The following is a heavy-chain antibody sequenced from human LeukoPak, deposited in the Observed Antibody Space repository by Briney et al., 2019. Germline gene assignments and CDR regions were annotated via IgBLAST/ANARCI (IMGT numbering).Heavy chain of an antibody. CDR2: IYSGGNT. V-gene: IGHV3-53*01. CDR3: ARRAGEYSHPYDY. CDR1: GFTVSSNS. Sequence: GGSLRLSCTVSGFTVSSNSWSWVRQAPGKGLEWVSFIYSGGNTHYSDSVKGRFTISRDTSKNTLYLQTNSLRADDTAIYYCARRAGEYSHPYDYWGQGTLVTVSS. J-gene: IGHJ4*02. D-gene: IGHD2/OR15-2a*01.